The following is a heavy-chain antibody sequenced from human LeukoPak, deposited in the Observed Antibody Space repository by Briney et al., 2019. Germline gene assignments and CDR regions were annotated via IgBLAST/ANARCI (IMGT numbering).Heavy chain of an antibody. CDR1: GFTFSSYV. Sequence: PGGSLRLSCAASGFTFSSYVMHWVRQASGKGLEWVAVIWLVGSNKYYAASVKGLFTVSRDNSKNTLYLQINSLRAEDTAVYYCARERVTGSSYYYYYGMDVWGQGPTVTVSS. J-gene: IGHJ6*02. D-gene: IGHD3-9*01. V-gene: IGHV3-33*01. CDR2: IWLVGSNK. CDR3: ARERVTGSSYYYYYGMDV.